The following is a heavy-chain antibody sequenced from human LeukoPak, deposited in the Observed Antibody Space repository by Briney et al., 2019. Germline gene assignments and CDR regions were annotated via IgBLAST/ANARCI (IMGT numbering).Heavy chain of an antibody. CDR1: GGSISSSSYY. V-gene: IGHV4-39*07. J-gene: IGHJ4*02. D-gene: IGHD5-18*01. Sequence: SETLSLTCTVSGGSISSSSYYWGWIRQPPGKGLEWIGSIYYSGSTYYNPSLKSRVTISVDTSKNQFSLKLSSVTAADTAVYYCARDYRGYNYGTQYYFDYWGQGTLVTVSS. CDR3: ARDYRGYNYGTQYYFDY. CDR2: IYYSGST.